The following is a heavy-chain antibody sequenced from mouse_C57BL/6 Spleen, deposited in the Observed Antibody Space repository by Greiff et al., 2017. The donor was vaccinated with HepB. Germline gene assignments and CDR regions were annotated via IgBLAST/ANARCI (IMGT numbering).Heavy chain of an antibody. D-gene: IGHD1-1*01. J-gene: IGHJ2*01. V-gene: IGHV1-62-2*01. CDR2: FYPGSGSI. Sequence: VQLQQSGAELVKPGASVKLSCKASGYTFTEYTIHWVKQRSGQGLEWIGWFYPGSGSIKYNEKFKDKATLTADKSSSTVYMELSRLTSEDSAVYCCARHEGPYYYGSSHFDYWGQGTTLTVSS. CDR1: GYTFTEYT. CDR3: ARHEGPYYYGSSHFDY.